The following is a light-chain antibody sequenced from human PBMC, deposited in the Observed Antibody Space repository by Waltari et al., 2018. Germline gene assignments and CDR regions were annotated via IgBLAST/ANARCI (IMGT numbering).Light chain of an antibody. CDR3: QTWDTNTAVT. Sequence: SYELTQPPSVSVSPGQTALITCSGTKLGDKYTSWYQQKAGQSPLLVISYDRKRPSGIPERFSGSSSGNTATLIISDTQAVDEADYYCQTWDTNTAVTFGGGTTLTVL. J-gene: IGLJ2*01. CDR1: KLGDKY. CDR2: YDR. V-gene: IGLV3-1*01.